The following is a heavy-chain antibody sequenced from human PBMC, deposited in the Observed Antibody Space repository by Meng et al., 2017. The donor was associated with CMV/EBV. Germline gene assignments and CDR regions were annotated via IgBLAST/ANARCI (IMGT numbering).Heavy chain of an antibody. V-gene: IGHV3-21*01. Sequence: GESLKISCAASRFTVSSYYMSWVRQAPGKGLEWVSSISSSSSYIYYADSVKGRFTISRDNAKNSLYLQMNSLRAEDTAVYYCARDNDFWSGYYRYYYYYYGMDVWGQGTTVTVSS. J-gene: IGHJ6*02. CDR3: ARDNDFWSGYYRYYYYYYGMDV. CDR1: RFTVSSYY. D-gene: IGHD3-3*01. CDR2: ISSSSSYI.